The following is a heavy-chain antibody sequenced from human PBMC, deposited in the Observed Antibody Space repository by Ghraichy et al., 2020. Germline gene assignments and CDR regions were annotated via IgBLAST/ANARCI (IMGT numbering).Heavy chain of an antibody. CDR3: ATGPVQSPYQH. V-gene: IGHV1-69*02. Sequence: SVKVSCKASGGTFSSYTISWVRQAPGQGLEWMGRIIPILGIANYAQKFQGRVTITADKSTSTAYMELSSLRSEDTAVYYCATGPVQSPYQHWGQGTLVTVSS. J-gene: IGHJ1*01. CDR1: GGTFSSYT. D-gene: IGHD6-6*01. CDR2: IIPILGIA.